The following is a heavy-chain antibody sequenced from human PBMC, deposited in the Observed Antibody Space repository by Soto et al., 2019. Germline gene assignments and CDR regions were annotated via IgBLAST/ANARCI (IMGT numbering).Heavy chain of an antibody. CDR1: GFTFSAYN. CDR3: ASADYYDSSAYYFSGWFDP. D-gene: IGHD3-22*01. V-gene: IGHV3-21*01. J-gene: IGHJ5*02. CDR2: ISSSSSSI. Sequence: GGSLRLSCAASGFTFSAYNMNWVRPAPGKGLEWVSSISSSSSSIYYADSVKGRFTISRDNAKTSLYLQMNSLRAEDTAVYYCASADYYDSSAYYFSGWFDPWGQGTLVTVSS.